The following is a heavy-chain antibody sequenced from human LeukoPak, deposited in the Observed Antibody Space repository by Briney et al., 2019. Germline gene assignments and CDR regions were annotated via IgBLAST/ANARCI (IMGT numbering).Heavy chain of an antibody. CDR1: GGSISSSNW. CDR2: IYHSGST. CDR3: ARDADYGDYYFDY. D-gene: IGHD4-17*01. Sequence: SETLSLTCAVSGGSISSSNWWSWVRQPPGKGLEWIGEIYHSGSTNYNPPLKSRVTISVDKSKNQFSLKLSSVTAADTAVYYCARDADYGDYYFDYWGQGTLVTVSS. V-gene: IGHV4-4*02. J-gene: IGHJ4*02.